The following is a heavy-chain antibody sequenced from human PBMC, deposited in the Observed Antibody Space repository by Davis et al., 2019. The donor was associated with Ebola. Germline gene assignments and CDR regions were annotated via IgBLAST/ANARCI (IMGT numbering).Heavy chain of an antibody. J-gene: IGHJ4*02. CDR3: ARRQYYYGSGTRYFDY. D-gene: IGHD3-10*01. Sequence: GESLKISCAASGFTFSSYAMHWVRQAPGKGLEWVAVISYDGSNKYYADSVKGRFTISRDNSKNTLYLQMNSLRAEDTAVYYCARRQYYYGSGTRYFDYWGQGTLVTVSS. CDR2: ISYDGSNK. V-gene: IGHV3-30-3*01. CDR1: GFTFSSYA.